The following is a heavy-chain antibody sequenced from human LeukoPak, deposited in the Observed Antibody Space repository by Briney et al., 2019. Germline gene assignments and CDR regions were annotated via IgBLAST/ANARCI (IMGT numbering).Heavy chain of an antibody. CDR1: GGSISSGPYY. V-gene: IGHV4-39*07. CDR2: IYYGENT. D-gene: IGHD3-10*01. J-gene: IGHJ1*01. CDR3: ARVSYGSGFQH. Sequence: SETLSLTCTVSGGSISSGPYYWGWIRQPPGKGLEWIGNIYYGENTYYNPSLKSRVTISVDTSKNQFSLKLSSVTAADTAVYYCARVSYGSGFQHWGQGTLVTVSS.